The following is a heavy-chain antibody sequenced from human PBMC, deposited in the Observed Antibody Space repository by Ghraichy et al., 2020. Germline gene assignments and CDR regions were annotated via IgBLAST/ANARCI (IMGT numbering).Heavy chain of an antibody. J-gene: IGHJ4*02. D-gene: IGHD4-17*01. CDR3: ARAPHGDLDY. V-gene: IGHV1-18*01. CDR2: ISAYTGNT. Sequence: ASVKVSCKASGYTFISYAISWVRQAPGQGLEWMGWISAYTGNTKSAQKLQDRLTMTTDASTSTVYMELRSLRSDDTAMYYCARAPHGDLDYWGQGTLVTVSS. CDR1: GYTFISYA.